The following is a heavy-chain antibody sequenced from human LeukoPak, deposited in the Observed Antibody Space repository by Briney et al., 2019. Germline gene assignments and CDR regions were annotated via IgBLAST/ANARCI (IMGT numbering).Heavy chain of an antibody. CDR2: IVVGSGNT. D-gene: IGHD1-26*01. V-gene: IGHV1-58*02. J-gene: IGHJ4*02. CDR1: GFTFRSSA. Sequence: SVKVSCKASGFTFRSSAMQWVRQARGQRLEWIGWIVVGSGNTNYAQKFQERVTITRDMSTSTVYMELSSLRSEDTAVYYCAADTLYSASWGQGTLVTVSS. CDR3: AADTLYSAS.